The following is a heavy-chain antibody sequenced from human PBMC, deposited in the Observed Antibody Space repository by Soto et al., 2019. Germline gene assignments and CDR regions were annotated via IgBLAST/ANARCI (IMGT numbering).Heavy chain of an antibody. V-gene: IGHV3-30*18. CDR3: GKSYKDYYYYGMDV. J-gene: IGHJ6*02. CDR1: GFIFSTYV. Sequence: QVQLVESGGGVVQPGRSLRLSCEVSGFIFSTYVMHWVRQAPGKGLEWVAAISHDGSNQHYADSVKGRFTISRDNSKNTLFLQMNSLRAEDTAVYYCGKSYKDYYYYGMDVWGPGTTVTVSS. CDR2: ISHDGSNQ. D-gene: IGHD1-1*01.